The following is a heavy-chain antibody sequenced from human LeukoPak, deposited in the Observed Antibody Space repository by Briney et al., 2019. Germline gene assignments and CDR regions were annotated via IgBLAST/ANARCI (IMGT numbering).Heavy chain of an antibody. CDR2: MKQDGSEK. Sequence: PGGSLRLPCAASGFTFSNFWLAWVRQAPGKGLEWVANMKQDGSEKNYVDSVKGRFTISRDNAKNSLSLQMNSLRAEDTAVYYCARDHRGTFDYWGQGTLVTVSS. J-gene: IGHJ4*02. CDR3: ARDHRGTFDY. V-gene: IGHV3-7*01. CDR1: GFTFSNFW.